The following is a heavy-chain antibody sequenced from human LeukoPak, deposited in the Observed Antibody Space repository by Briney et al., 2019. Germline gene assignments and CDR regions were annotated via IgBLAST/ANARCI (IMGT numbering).Heavy chain of an antibody. D-gene: IGHD2-8*01. CDR1: GFTFRNFA. Sequence: GSLRLSCSASGFTFRNFAISWVRQAPGKGLEWVSSIGGGDTHYADSVKGRFTISRDDSRSTVDLQMSSLRAEDTAVYYCAKDGQSFNSMYDYFDSWGQGTLVTVSS. J-gene: IGHJ4*02. CDR3: AKDGQSFNSMYDYFDS. CDR2: IGGGDT. V-gene: IGHV3-23*01.